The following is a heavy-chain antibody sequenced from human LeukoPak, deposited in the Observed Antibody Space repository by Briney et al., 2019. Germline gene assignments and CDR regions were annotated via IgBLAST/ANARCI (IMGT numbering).Heavy chain of an antibody. CDR2: IYYSGST. CDR1: GGSISSYY. J-gene: IGHJ4*02. D-gene: IGHD6-19*01. Sequence: SETLSLTCTVSGGSISSYYWSWIRQPPGKGLEWIGYIYYSGSTSYNPSLKSRVTISVDTSKNQFSLKLSSVTAADTAVYYCARLAVAGTPDDYWGQGTLVTVSS. V-gene: IGHV4-59*01. CDR3: ARLAVAGTPDDY.